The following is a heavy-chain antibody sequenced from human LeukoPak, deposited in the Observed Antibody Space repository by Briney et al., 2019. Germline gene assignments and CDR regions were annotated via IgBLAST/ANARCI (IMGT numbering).Heavy chain of an antibody. CDR1: GGSISSYY. V-gene: IGHV4-59*01. CDR2: ISYSGST. J-gene: IGHJ6*03. Sequence: SETLSLTCTVSGGSISSYYWSWIRQPPGKGLEWIGYISYSGSTNYNPSLKSRVTISVDTSNNQFSLKLSSVTAADTALYYCARDLFGDPRNYYYYMDVWGKGTTVPVSS. D-gene: IGHD3-10*02. CDR3: ARDLFGDPRNYYYYMDV.